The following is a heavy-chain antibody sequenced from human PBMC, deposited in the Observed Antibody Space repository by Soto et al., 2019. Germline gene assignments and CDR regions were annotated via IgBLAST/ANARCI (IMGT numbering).Heavy chain of an antibody. V-gene: IGHV3-23*01. Sequence: PGGSLRLSCAASGFTFSSYAMSWVRQAPGKWLEWVSAISGSGGSTYYADSVKGRFTISRDNSKNTLNLQLNSLRGDDTALYYCAKDRARLRFSWDSSGYYGTVFWGPGTLVTVSS. CDR1: GFTFSSYA. D-gene: IGHD6-19*01. CDR3: AKDRARLRFSWDSSGYYGTVF. J-gene: IGHJ4*02. CDR2: ISGSGGST.